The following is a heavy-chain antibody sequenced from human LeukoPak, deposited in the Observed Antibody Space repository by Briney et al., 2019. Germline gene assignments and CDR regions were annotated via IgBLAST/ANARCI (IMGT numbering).Heavy chain of an antibody. J-gene: IGHJ5*02. CDR3: VRARDPLHIDL. CDR1: GFSFSSYS. CDR2: ITASSSTI. V-gene: IGHV3-48*04. Sequence: GGSLRLSCVASGFSFSSYSFNWVRQAPGQGLEWVSYITASSSTIDYADSVKGRLTISRDNAKRSLYLLLTSLRVEDTAVYYCVRARDPLHIDLWGQGTLVTVSS. D-gene: IGHD6-6*01.